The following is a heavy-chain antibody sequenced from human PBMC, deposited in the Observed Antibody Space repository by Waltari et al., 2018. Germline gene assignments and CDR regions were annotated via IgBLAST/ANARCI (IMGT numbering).Heavy chain of an antibody. CDR2: IRSRFKGDAT. D-gene: IGHD7-27*01. Sequence: EVQLVESGGALVQPGGSLKLSCAASGLSTSDYAIHWVRQASGKGPEWVGRIRSRFKGDATAYGESVQGRFTISRDDSKNTVYLEMNSLKTDDTAVYYCIRPFEMGIDWGQGTLVTVSS. CDR3: IRPFEMGID. CDR1: GLSTSDYA. J-gene: IGHJ4*02. V-gene: IGHV3-73*01.